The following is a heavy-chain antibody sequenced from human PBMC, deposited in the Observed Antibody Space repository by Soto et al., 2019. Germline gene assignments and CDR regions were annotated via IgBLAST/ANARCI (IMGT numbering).Heavy chain of an antibody. J-gene: IGHJ6*02. CDR1: GGTFSTYG. D-gene: IGHD4-17*01. V-gene: IGHV1-69*18. CDR2: LIPLIGTA. Sequence: QVQLVQSGAELRKPGSSVTVSCKASGGTFSTYGITWVRQAPGQGLEWMGNLIPLIGTANYAQRFLGRVTITADESTTPADMEPTSLRSDDTAVYYWARVVMTTVPASFYYGRDVWGQGAPVTVSS. CDR3: ARVVMTTVPASFYYGRDV.